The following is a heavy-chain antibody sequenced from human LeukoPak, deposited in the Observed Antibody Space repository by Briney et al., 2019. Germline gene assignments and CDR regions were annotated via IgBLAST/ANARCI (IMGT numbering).Heavy chain of an antibody. CDR2: FDPEDGET. J-gene: IGHJ4*02. V-gene: IGHV1-24*01. Sequence: ASVKVSCKVSGYTLTELSMHWVRQAPGKGLEWMGGFDPEDGETIYAQKFQGRVTMTRDTSISTAYMELSRVRSDDTAVFYCARFDQVSETAGGYWGQGTLVTVSS. CDR1: GYTLTELS. D-gene: IGHD3-10*01. CDR3: ARFDQVSETAGGY.